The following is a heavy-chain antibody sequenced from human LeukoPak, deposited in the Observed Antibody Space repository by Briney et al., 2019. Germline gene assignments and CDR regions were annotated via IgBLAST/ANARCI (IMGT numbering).Heavy chain of an antibody. Sequence: ASVKVSCTASGYSFTDYYMHWVRQAPGQGLEWMGWINPNSGGTSHAQKFQGRVTMTRDTSISTAYVELSGLTSDDTAVYYCARSFPVSVTTSTHFDYWGQGTPITVSS. D-gene: IGHD2/OR15-2a*01. CDR3: ARSFPVSVTTSTHFDY. CDR2: INPNSGGT. V-gene: IGHV1-2*02. J-gene: IGHJ4*02. CDR1: GYSFTDYY.